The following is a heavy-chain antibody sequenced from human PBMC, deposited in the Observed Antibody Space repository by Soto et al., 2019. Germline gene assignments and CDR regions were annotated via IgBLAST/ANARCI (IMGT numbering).Heavy chain of an antibody. D-gene: IGHD1-7*01. Sequence: SAEVSCRECGGRLSSYSRRSVRQPPGQGLEWMGGIIPIFGTANYAQKLQGRVTITADESTSTAYMELSSLRSEDTAVYYCARDSNYRHRLGPSAYWGQRTPVPVSS. CDR3: ARDSNYRHRLGPSAY. CDR1: GGRLSSYS. V-gene: IGHV1-69*13. CDR2: IIPIFGTA. J-gene: IGHJ4*02.